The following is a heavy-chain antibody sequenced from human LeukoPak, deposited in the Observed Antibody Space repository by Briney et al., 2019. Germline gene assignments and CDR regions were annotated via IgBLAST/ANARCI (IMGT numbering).Heavy chain of an antibody. V-gene: IGHV4-59*07. D-gene: IGHD4-17*01. Sequence: SDTLSLTCTVSGGSISSYYXXXIRQPPGKGLXXIGYINXSGRTNYNPSLKSRVTMSVDTSKNQFSLKLSSVAAADTAMYYCAXEGRQDYVYFDHWGQGSVVSVSS. CDR3: AXEGRQDYVYFDH. CDR2: INXSGRT. J-gene: IGHJ4*02. CDR1: GGSISSYY.